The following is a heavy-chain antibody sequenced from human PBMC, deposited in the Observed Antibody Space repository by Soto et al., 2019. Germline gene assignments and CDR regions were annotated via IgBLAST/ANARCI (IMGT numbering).Heavy chain of an antibody. CDR3: AKDINRDYYYYGMDV. V-gene: IGHV3-30*18. D-gene: IGHD2-21*01. CDR1: GFTFSSYG. CDR2: ISYDGSNK. Sequence: PGGSLRLSCAASGFTFSSYGMHWVRQAPGKGLEWVAVISYDGSNKYYADSVKGRFTISRDNSKNTLYLQMNSLRAEDTAVYYCAKDINRDYYYYGMDVWGQGTTVTVSS. J-gene: IGHJ6*02.